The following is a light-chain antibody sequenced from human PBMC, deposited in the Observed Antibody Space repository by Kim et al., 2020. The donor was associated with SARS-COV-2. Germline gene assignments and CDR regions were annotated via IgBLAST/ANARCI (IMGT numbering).Light chain of an antibody. V-gene: IGKV3-15*01. Sequence: EIVMTQSPATLSVSPGERATLSCRASQSVSSNLAWYQQKPGQAPRLLIYGASTRATGIPARFSGSGSGIDFTLTISSLQSEDFAVYYCQQYNNWPLYTFGQGTKLEI. CDR2: GAS. J-gene: IGKJ2*01. CDR3: QQYNNWPLYT. CDR1: QSVSSN.